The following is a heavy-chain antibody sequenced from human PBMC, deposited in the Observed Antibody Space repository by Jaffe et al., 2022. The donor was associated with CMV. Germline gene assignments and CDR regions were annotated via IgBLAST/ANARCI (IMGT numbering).Heavy chain of an antibody. CDR2: ISYDGSNK. V-gene: IGHV3-30*18. Sequence: QVQLVESGGGVVQPGRSLRLSCAASGFTFSSYGMHWVRQAPGKGLEWVAVISYDGSNKYYADSVKGRFTISRDNSKNTLYLQMNSLRAEDTAVYYCAKERGMGATSYYYYGMDVWGQGTTVTVSS. CDR3: AKERGMGATSYYYYGMDV. J-gene: IGHJ6*02. D-gene: IGHD1-26*01. CDR1: GFTFSSYG.